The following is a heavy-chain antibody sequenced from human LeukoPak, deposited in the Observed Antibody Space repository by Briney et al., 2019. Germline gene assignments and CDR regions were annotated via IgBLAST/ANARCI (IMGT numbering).Heavy chain of an antibody. CDR2: IYPSDSDT. J-gene: IGHJ4*02. CDR1: GYSFTNYW. D-gene: IGHD5-12*01. CDR3: ARQRDSGFDFDS. Sequence: GESLKISCMGSGYSFTNYWIGWVRHVPGSGLEWMGAIYPSDSDTRYSPSFQGQVTISADKSIDTAYLQWSSLKASDTAMYYCARQRDSGFDFDSWGQGTLVTVSS. V-gene: IGHV5-51*01.